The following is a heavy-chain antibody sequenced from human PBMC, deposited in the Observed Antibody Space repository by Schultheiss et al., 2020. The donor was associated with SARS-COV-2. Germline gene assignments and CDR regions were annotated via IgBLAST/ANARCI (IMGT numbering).Heavy chain of an antibody. D-gene: IGHD3-10*01. Sequence: GGSLRLSCAASGFTFSIYGMHWVRQAPGKGLEWVAVISYDGSNKYYADSVKGRFTISRDNSKKTLYLQMSSLRAEDTAVYYCAKDHGYYGSGSSNYFDYWGQGIQVTVSS. J-gene: IGHJ4*02. CDR1: GFTFSIYG. CDR3: AKDHGYYGSGSSNYFDY. CDR2: ISYDGSNK. V-gene: IGHV3-30*18.